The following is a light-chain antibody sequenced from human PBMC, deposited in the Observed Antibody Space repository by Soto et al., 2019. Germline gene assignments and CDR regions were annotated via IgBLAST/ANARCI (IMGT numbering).Light chain of an antibody. CDR3: QQYNNWPWT. V-gene: IGKV3-15*01. CDR1: QSVDSR. J-gene: IGKJ1*01. CDR2: GAS. Sequence: IVITQSPATLHVSPGERATLSCRTSQSVDSRLAWYPHKPGQAPRLLIYGASNRETGIPARFSGSGAGTECTLSISTLQSEDVEVDDCQQYNNWPWTFGQGTKVDIK.